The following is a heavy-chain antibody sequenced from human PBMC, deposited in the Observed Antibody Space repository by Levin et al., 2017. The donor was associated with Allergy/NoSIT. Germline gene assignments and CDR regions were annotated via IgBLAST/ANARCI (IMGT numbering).Heavy chain of an antibody. D-gene: IGHD3-3*01. J-gene: IGHJ6*02. Sequence: ASVKVSCKASGYTFTSYGISWVRQAPGQGLEWMGWISAYNGNTNYAQKLQGRVTMTTDTSTSTAYMELRSLRSDDTAVYYCASARDYDFWSGYYSAGGYYYGMDVWGQGTTVTVSS. CDR2: ISAYNGNT. V-gene: IGHV1-18*01. CDR3: ASARDYDFWSGYYSAGGYYYGMDV. CDR1: GYTFTSYG.